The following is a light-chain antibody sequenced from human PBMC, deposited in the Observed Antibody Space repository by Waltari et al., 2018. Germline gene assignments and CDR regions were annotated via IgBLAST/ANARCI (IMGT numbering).Light chain of an antibody. CDR2: DTT. J-gene: IGLJ3*02. Sequence: QAVVTQEPSLTVSPGGTVTLTCGSNYGAVPRGHYPYWFQQKPGQDPKTLIYDTTYKHSWIPARFSGSLLGDKAALTLSGAQPEDEAEYYCALVYGGAWVFGGGTKVTVL. V-gene: IGLV7-46*01. CDR1: YGAVPRGHY. CDR3: ALVYGGAWV.